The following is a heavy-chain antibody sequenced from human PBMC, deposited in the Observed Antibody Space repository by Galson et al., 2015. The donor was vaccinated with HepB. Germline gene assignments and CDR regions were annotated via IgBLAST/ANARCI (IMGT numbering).Heavy chain of an antibody. Sequence: QSGAEVKKPGESLRISCKGSGFSFTSYWISWVRQMPGKGLEWMGRIDPSDSYTNYSPSFQGHVTISADKSISTAYLQWSSLKASDTAMYYCARMGFGSRDYYYGMDVWGQGTTVTVSS. CDR3: ARMGFGSRDYYYGMDV. V-gene: IGHV5-10-1*01. CDR2: IDPSDSYT. J-gene: IGHJ6*02. CDR1: GFSFTSYW. D-gene: IGHD3-10*01.